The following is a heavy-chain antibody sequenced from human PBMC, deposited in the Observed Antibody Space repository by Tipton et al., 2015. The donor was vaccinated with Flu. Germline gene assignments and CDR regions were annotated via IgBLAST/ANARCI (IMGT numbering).Heavy chain of an antibody. CDR1: GGSINSYY. D-gene: IGHD3-3*01. Sequence: GLVKPSETLSLTCTVSGGSINSYYWSWIRQSAGKGLEWIGRIYSSGSTNYNPSLKSRVTMSVDTSKNQFSLKMSSVTAADTAVYYCARVGDLWSGTNYGLDVWGQGTTVTVSS. CDR3: ARVGDLWSGTNYGLDV. V-gene: IGHV4-4*07. J-gene: IGHJ6*02. CDR2: IYSSGST.